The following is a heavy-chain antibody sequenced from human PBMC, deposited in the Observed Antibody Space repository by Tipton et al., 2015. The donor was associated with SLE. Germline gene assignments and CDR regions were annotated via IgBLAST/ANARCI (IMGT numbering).Heavy chain of an antibody. J-gene: IGHJ4*02. Sequence: TLSLTCTVSGGSLSSYYWSWIRQSPEKGLEWIGYLSYSGSTNYNPSLESRVTISVDTSKNQFSLKLSSVTAADTAVYYCATQGYYDSSFDYWGQGNLVTVSS. CDR2: LSYSGST. CDR1: GGSLSSYY. V-gene: IGHV4-59*08. D-gene: IGHD3-16*01. CDR3: ATQGYYDSSFDY.